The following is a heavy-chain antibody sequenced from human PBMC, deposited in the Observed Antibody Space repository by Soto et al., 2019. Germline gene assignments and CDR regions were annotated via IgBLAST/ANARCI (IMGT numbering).Heavy chain of an antibody. CDR3: ARELSCSGGNCYYYFDY. CDR1: GGSVSSAGYY. Sequence: PSETLSLTCNVSGGSVSSAGYYWTWIRQPPGKGLEWIGYVYYSGSTKYNPSLKSRVTISIDTSKNHFSLKLNSVTAADTAVYYCARELSCSGGNCYYYFDYWGQGTLVTVSS. D-gene: IGHD2-15*01. J-gene: IGHJ4*02. V-gene: IGHV4-61*03. CDR2: VYYSGST.